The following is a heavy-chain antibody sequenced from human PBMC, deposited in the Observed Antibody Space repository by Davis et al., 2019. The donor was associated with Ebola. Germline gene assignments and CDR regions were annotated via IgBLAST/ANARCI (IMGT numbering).Heavy chain of an antibody. V-gene: IGHV3-30*18. Sequence: GESLKISCAASGFTFSSYGMHWVRQAPGKGLEWVAVISYDGSNKYYADSVKGRFTISRDNSKNTLYLQMNSLRAEETAVYYCAKERYCSGGRCFPDAFDIWGQGTMVTVSS. CDR1: GFTFSSYG. D-gene: IGHD2-15*01. CDR2: ISYDGSNK. CDR3: AKERYCSGGRCFPDAFDI. J-gene: IGHJ3*02.